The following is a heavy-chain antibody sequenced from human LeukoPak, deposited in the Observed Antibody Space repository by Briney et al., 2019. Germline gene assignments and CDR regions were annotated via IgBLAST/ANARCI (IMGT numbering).Heavy chain of an antibody. V-gene: IGHV3-23*01. CDR3: ANQGDRIAAVK. J-gene: IGHJ4*02. CDR1: GFTFSSYA. D-gene: IGHD6-13*01. Sequence: GGSLRLSCTASGFTFSSYAMSWVRQAPGKGLEWVSAISASGESTHYVDSVKGRFTISRDNSKNTLYLQMNSLRAEDTAVYYCANQGDRIAAVKWGQGTLVTVSS. CDR2: ISASGEST.